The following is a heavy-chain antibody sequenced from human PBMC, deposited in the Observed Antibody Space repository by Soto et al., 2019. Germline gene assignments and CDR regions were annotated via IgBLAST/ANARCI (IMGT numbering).Heavy chain of an antibody. V-gene: IGHV4-30-4*02. CDR2: IYYSGST. Sequence: SETLSLTCTVSGGSISSGDYYWSWIRQPPGKGLECIGYIYYSGSTYYNPSLKSRVTISIDTSKNQVSLKVNSVTAADTAVYYCARDHPHSYGVYYFDYWGQGTPITVSS. CDR1: GGSISSGDYY. CDR3: ARDHPHSYGVYYFDY. J-gene: IGHJ4*02. D-gene: IGHD5-18*01.